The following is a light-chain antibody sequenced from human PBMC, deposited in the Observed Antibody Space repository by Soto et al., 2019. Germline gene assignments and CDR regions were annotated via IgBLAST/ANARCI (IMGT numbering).Light chain of an antibody. CDR1: QSVSTY. V-gene: IGKV3-11*02. CDR2: DAS. Sequence: EIVLTQSPATLSLSPGEGATLSCRASQSVSTYLAWYQQKPGQAPRLLIYDASNSATGIRGRFSRSWSGRDIPPTISSLEPEDVAVYYNQHRSNWLTFGQGTKVEIK. J-gene: IGKJ2*01. CDR3: QHRSNWLT.